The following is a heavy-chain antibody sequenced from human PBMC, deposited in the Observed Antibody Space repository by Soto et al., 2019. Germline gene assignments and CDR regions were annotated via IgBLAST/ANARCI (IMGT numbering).Heavy chain of an antibody. CDR3: ARVRQACSANNFYFDP. J-gene: IGHJ5*01. CDR1: GGSVRAPDW. V-gene: IGHV4-4*02. CDR2: VHISGHS. D-gene: IGHD1-1*01. Sequence: SETLSLTCTLSGGSVRAPDWWNWVRQSPDKGLEWIAEVHISGHSNYNPSLRSRVSVSIDSSKNQFYLNLNSVTAADTAIYYCARVRQACSANNFYFDPWGQGTQVTVSS.